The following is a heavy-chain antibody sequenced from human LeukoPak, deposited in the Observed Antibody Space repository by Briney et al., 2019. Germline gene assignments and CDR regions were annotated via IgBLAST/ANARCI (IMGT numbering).Heavy chain of an antibody. Sequence: SETLSLTCSVSGGSISGYYWAWVRQPPGKGLEWIGSISCGVTTYYNPSRKSRVTISVDTSKNQFSLKLSSVTAADTAVYYCARHLRGASIYFDYWGQGTLVTVSS. CDR1: GGSISGYY. CDR3: ARHLRGASIYFDY. V-gene: IGHV4-39*01. CDR2: ISCGVTT. J-gene: IGHJ4*02. D-gene: IGHD1-26*01.